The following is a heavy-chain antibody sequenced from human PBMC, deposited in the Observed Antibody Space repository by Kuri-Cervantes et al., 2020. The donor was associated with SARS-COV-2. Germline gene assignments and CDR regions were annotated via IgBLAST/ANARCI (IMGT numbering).Heavy chain of an antibody. CDR1: GGSISSSSYY. CDR3: ARPKSNSRYGIGAFDI. V-gene: IGHV4-39*01. Sequence: SETLTLTCTVSGGSISSSSYYWGWIRQDPGKGLEWIGSIYYSGSTYYNPSLKSPVTISVDTSKNQFSLKLSSVTAADTAVYYCARPKSNSRYGIGAFDIWGQGTMVTVSS. CDR2: IYYSGST. J-gene: IGHJ3*02. D-gene: IGHD5-24*01.